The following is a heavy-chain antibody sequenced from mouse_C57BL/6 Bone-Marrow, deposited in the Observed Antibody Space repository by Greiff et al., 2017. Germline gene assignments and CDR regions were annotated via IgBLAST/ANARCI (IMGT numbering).Heavy chain of an antibody. V-gene: IGHV1-19*01. J-gene: IGHJ4*01. CDR2: INPYNGGT. CDR1: GYTFTDYY. D-gene: IGHD2-3*01. Sequence: VQLKQSGPVLVKPGASVKMSCKASGYTFTDYYMNWVKQSHGKSLEWIGVINPYNGGTSYNQKFKGKATLTVDKSSSTAYMELNSLTSEDSAVXYCARERYYPLYYAMDYWGQGTSVTVSS. CDR3: ARERYYPLYYAMDY.